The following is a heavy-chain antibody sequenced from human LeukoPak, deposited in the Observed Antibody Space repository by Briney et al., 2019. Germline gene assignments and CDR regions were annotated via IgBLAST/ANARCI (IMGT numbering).Heavy chain of an antibody. CDR3: ARLRGVEMGTIRGPFGI. D-gene: IGHD5-24*01. CDR1: GDSFPSYW. Sequence: GESLKISCKDSGDSFPSYWIAWVRQMPGKGPEWMGIIYLGDSDTRYSPSFQGQVTISADKSISSAYLQWSSLKASDTAIYYCARLRGVEMGTIRGPFGIWGQGTMVTVSS. V-gene: IGHV5-51*01. CDR2: IYLGDSDT. J-gene: IGHJ3*02.